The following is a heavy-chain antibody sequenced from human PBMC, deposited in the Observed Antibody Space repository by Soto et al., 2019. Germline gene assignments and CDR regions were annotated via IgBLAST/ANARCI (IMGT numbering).Heavy chain of an antibody. CDR1: GYTFTGYY. D-gene: IGHD3-10*02. CDR3: AASTGRVRGDYGMDV. V-gene: IGHV1-2*04. Sequence: ASVKVSCKASGYTFTGYYMHWVRQAPGQGLEWMGWINPNSGGTNYAQKFQGWVTMTRDTSISTAYMELSRLRSDDTAVYYCAASTGRVRGDYGMDVWGQGTTVTVSS. CDR2: INPNSGGT. J-gene: IGHJ6*02.